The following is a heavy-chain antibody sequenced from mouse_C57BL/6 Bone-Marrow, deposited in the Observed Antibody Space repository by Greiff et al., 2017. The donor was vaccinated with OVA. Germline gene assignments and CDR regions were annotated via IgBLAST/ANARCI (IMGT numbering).Heavy chain of an antibody. CDR1: GFNIKNPY. D-gene: IGHD1-1*01. J-gene: IGHJ4*01. CDR2: IDPANGNT. Sequence: VQLQQSVAELVRPGASVKLSCTASGFNIKNPYMHWVKQRPEQGLEWIGRIDPANGNTKYAPKFQGKATITADTSSNTAYLQLSSLTSEDTAIYYCARSPVVAPYAMDYWGQGTSVTVSS. V-gene: IGHV14-3*01. CDR3: ARSPVVAPYAMDY.